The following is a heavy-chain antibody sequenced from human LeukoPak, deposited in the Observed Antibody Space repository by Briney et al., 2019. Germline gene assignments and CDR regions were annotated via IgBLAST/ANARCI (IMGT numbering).Heavy chain of an antibody. V-gene: IGHV3-11*01. CDR3: ARKGDIVATNWFDP. CDR2: ISSSGSTI. CDR1: GFTFSDYY. D-gene: IGHD5-12*01. J-gene: IGHJ5*02. Sequence: GGSLRLSCAASGFTFSDYYMSWIRQAPGKGLEWVSYISSSGSTIYYADPVKGRFTISRDNAKNSLYLQMNSLRAEDTAVYYCARKGDIVATNWFDPWGQGTLVTVSS.